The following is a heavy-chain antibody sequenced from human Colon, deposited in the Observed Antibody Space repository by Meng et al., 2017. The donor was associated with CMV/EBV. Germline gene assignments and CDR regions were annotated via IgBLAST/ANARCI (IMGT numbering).Heavy chain of an antibody. CDR2: ISANNGDT. D-gene: IGHD2-2*01. V-gene: IGHV1-18*01. CDR1: GYTFTSNY. Sequence: ASVKVSCKASGYTFTSNYMHWVRQAPGQGLEWMGWISANNGDTNYAQKVQGRVTMTTDTSTNTANLEVRSLRSDDTAVYYCARFLVVSAASKYYGMDVWGHGTTVTVSS. J-gene: IGHJ6*02. CDR3: ARFLVVSAASKYYGMDV.